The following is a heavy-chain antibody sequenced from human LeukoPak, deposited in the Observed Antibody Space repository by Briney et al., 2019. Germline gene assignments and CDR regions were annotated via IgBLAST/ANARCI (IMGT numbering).Heavy chain of an antibody. J-gene: IGHJ5*02. CDR1: GGSFSGYY. Sequence: PSETLSLTCAVYGGSFSGYYWSWIRQTPGKGLEWIGSIYYSGTTSYNLSLKSRVTISVDTSKNQFSLKLRSVTAADTAVYYCARHRGGTSWFDPWGQGTLVTVSS. V-gene: IGHV4-59*08. CDR3: ARHRGGTSWFDP. CDR2: IYYSGTT. D-gene: IGHD1-14*01.